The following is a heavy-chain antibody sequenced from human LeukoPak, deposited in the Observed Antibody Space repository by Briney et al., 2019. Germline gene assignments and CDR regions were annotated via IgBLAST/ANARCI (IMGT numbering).Heavy chain of an antibody. D-gene: IGHD6-19*01. CDR1: GFTFSSYG. CDR2: ISGSGGST. J-gene: IGHJ6*03. Sequence: GGTLRLSCAASGFTFSSYGMSWVRQAPGKGLEWVSAISGSGGSTYYADSVKGRFTISRDNAKNSLYLQMNSLRAEDTALYYCARFAVAGTFYYYYYMDVWGKGTTVTVSS. CDR3: ARFAVAGTFYYYYYMDV. V-gene: IGHV3-23*01.